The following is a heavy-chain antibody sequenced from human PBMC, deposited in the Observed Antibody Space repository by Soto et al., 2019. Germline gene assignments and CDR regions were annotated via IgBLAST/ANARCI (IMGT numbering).Heavy chain of an antibody. CDR3: AREYGDYGVIDY. V-gene: IGHV4-34*01. Sequence: QVQLQQWGAGLLKPSETLSLTCAVYGGSFGGYYWSWIRQPPGKGLEWIGEINHSGSTNYNPSLKSRVTISVDSSKNSFSLKLSSVTAADPAVYYCAREYGDYGVIDYWGQGTLFTVSS. J-gene: IGHJ4*02. D-gene: IGHD4-17*01. CDR2: INHSGST. CDR1: GGSFGGYY.